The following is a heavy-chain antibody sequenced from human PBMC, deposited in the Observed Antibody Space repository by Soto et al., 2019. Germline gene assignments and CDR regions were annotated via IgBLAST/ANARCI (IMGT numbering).Heavy chain of an antibody. Sequence: PGGSLRVSCAAAGCTFNNYAMTSVRPAPGKGLEWVSAISGGGDTTSYADSVKGRFTVSRDGSKNTLYLQMSSLTPEDTALYSCAKGRGGSGSLTPRVDFWGQGTLVTVS. CDR3: AKGRGGSGSLTPRVDF. D-gene: IGHD3-10*01. CDR1: GCTFNNYA. J-gene: IGHJ4*02. CDR2: ISGGGDTT. V-gene: IGHV3-23*01.